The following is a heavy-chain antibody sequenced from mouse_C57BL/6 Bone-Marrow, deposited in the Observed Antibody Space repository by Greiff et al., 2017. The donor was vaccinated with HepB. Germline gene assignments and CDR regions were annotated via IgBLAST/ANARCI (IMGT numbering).Heavy chain of an antibody. D-gene: IGHD5-1*01. V-gene: IGHV7-3*01. CDR3: ARLPTYGYFDV. Sequence: EVQLQESGGGLVQPGGSLSLSCAASGFTFTDYYMSWVRQPPGKALEWLGFIRNKANGYTTEYSASVKGRFTISRDNSQSILYLQMNALRAEDSATYYCARLPTYGYFDVWGTGTTVTVSS. CDR1: GFTFTDYY. CDR2: IRNKANGYTT. J-gene: IGHJ1*03.